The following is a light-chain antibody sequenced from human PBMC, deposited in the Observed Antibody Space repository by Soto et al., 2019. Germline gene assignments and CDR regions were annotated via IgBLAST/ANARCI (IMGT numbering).Light chain of an antibody. CDR3: QQYDSSPRT. CDR1: QSVKSNY. Sequence: EIVLTQSPGTLSLSPGERATLSCRASQSVKSNYLAWYQQKPGQGPRLLMYGASSRATGIPDRFSGSGSGTDFTLTISRLEPEDFAVYYCQQYDSSPRTFGQGTKVEIK. J-gene: IGKJ1*01. V-gene: IGKV3-20*01. CDR2: GAS.